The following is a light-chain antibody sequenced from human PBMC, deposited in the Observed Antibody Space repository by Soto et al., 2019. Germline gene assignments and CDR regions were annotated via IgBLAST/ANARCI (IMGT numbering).Light chain of an antibody. J-gene: IGKJ2*01. CDR2: GAS. CDR1: QSGTSNY. CDR3: QQYGASPTT. Sequence: EILLTQSPGTLSLSPGERATLSCRASQSGTSNYLAWYQQKPGQAPRLIIYGASSRATGIPDRFSGSGSGTDFTLTISRLEPEDFAVYYCQQYGASPTTFGQGTKLEI. V-gene: IGKV3-20*01.